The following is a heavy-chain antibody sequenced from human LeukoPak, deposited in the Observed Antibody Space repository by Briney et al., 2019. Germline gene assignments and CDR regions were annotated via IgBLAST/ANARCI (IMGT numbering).Heavy chain of an antibody. D-gene: IGHD3-22*01. J-gene: IGHJ4*02. V-gene: IGHV3-23*01. CDR3: ARGDDSGYYDYFDY. CDR1: GFTFSTNA. Sequence: PGGSLRLSCLTSGFTFSTNAMSWVRQAPGKGLEWISGISGSGASTYYAASVKGRFTISRDFSKNTVFLHMNSLRAEDTAMYYCARGDDSGYYDYFDYWGQGALVTVSS. CDR2: ISGSGAST.